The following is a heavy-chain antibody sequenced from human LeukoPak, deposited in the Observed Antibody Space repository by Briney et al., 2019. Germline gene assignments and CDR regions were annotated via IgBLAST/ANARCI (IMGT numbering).Heavy chain of an antibody. CDR3: ARASSSGYAIDY. D-gene: IGHD3-22*01. CDR2: IKHDGSEK. V-gene: IGHV3-7*01. Sequence: GGSLRLSCAASGFTFNTYWMTWVRQAPGKGLEWVANIKHDGSEKNYADSVKGRFTISRDNAKNSLYLQMNSLRAEDTAVYYCARASSSGYAIDYWGQGTLVTVSS. J-gene: IGHJ4*02. CDR1: GFTFNTYW.